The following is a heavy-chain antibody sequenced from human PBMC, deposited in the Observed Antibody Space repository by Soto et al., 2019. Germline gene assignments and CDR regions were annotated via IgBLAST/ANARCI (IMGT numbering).Heavy chain of an antibody. CDR2: IYYSGST. V-gene: IGHV4-59*12. D-gene: IGHD5-12*01. CDR3: ARVGGYDPNWFDP. J-gene: IGHJ5*02. Sequence: SETLSLTCTVSGDSISSYYWSWIRQPPGKGLEWIGYIYYSGSTNYNPSLKSRVTISVDTSKNQFSLKLSSVTAADTAVYYCARVGGYDPNWFDPWGQGTLVTVSS. CDR1: GDSISSYY.